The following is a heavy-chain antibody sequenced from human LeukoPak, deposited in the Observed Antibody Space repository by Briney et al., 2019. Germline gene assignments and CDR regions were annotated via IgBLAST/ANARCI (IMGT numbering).Heavy chain of an antibody. CDR1: GYTFTGYY. CDR3: ARSKQLPYYYYMDV. Sequence: ASVKVSCKTSGYTFTGYYMHWVRQAPGQGLEWMGWINPNSGGTNYAQKFQGRVTMTRDTSISTAYMELSRLRSDDTAVYYCARSKQLPYYYYMDVWGKGTTVTISS. J-gene: IGHJ6*03. D-gene: IGHD6-13*01. CDR2: INPNSGGT. V-gene: IGHV1-2*02.